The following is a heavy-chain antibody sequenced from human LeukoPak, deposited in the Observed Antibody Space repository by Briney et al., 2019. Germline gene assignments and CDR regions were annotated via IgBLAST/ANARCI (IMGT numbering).Heavy chain of an antibody. V-gene: IGHV3-23*01. CDR3: AKGGWGTVLDY. D-gene: IGHD3-16*01. CDR2: ISGSGDST. CDR1: GFTFSNYA. J-gene: IGHJ4*02. Sequence: AGGSLRLSCAASGFTFSNYAMPWVRQAPGKGLEWVSTISGSGDSTCYSDSVKGRFTISRDNSENTLYLQLNSLRAEDTAVYYCAKGGWGTVLDYWGQGTLVTVSP.